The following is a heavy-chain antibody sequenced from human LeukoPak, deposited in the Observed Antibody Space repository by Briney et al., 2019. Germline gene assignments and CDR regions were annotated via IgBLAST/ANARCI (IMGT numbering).Heavy chain of an antibody. CDR1: GGSISSYY. Sequence: TPSETLSLTCTVSGGSISSYYWSWIRQPPGKGLEWTGYIYYSGSTNYNPSLKSRVTISVDTSKNQFSLKLSSVTAADTAVYYCARGDYDSSGYYSYWGRGTLVTVSS. J-gene: IGHJ4*02. V-gene: IGHV4-59*01. CDR3: ARGDYDSSGYYSY. D-gene: IGHD3-22*01. CDR2: IYYSGST.